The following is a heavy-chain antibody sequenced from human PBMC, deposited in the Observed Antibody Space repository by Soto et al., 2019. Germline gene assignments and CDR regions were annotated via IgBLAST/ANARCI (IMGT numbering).Heavy chain of an antibody. CDR2: IYYSGST. CDR3: ARDNGYSYGYGEDNWFDP. V-gene: IGHV4-59*01. D-gene: IGHD5-18*01. CDR1: GGSISSYY. Sequence: SETLSLTCTVSGGSISSYYWSWIRQPPGKGLEWIGYIYYSGSTNYNPSLKSRVTISVDTSKNQFSLKLSSVTAADTAVYYCARDNGYSYGYGEDNWFDPWGQGTLVTVSS. J-gene: IGHJ5*02.